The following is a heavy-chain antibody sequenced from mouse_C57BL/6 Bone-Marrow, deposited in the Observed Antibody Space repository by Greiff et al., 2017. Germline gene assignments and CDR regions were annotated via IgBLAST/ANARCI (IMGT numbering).Heavy chain of an antibody. V-gene: IGHV1-50*01. CDR3: ARDGLDSSGPWFAY. CDR1: GYTFTSYW. Sequence: QVQLQQPGAELVKPGASVKLSCKASGYTFTSYWMQWVKQRPGQGLEWIGEIDPSDSYTNYNQKFTGKATLTVDTSSSTAYMQRSSLTSEDAAVYDCARDGLDSSGPWFAYWGQGTLVTGSA. J-gene: IGHJ3*01. D-gene: IGHD3-2*02. CDR2: IDPSDSYT.